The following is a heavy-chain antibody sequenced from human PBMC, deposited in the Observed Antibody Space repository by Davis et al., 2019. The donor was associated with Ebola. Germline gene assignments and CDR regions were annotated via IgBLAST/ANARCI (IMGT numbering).Heavy chain of an antibody. CDR1: GGSISSSSYY. D-gene: IGHD6-6*01. Sequence: MPSETLSLTCTVSGGSISSSSYYWSWIRQPPGKGLEWIGEINHSGSTNYNPSLKSRVTISVDTSKNQFSLKLSSVTAADTAVYYCARGLYSSSSRWFDPWGQGTLVTVSS. V-gene: IGHV4-39*07. CDR3: ARGLYSSSSRWFDP. CDR2: INHSGST. J-gene: IGHJ5*02.